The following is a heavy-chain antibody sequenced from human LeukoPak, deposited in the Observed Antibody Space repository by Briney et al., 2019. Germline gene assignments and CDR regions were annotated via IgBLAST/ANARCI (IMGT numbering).Heavy chain of an antibody. CDR3: ARHRGYCSSTSCYPPYYYYGMDV. J-gene: IGHJ6*02. CDR2: SYYSGST. V-gene: IGHV4-39*01. CDR1: GGSISSSSYY. Sequence: SETLSLTCTISGGSISSSSYYWGWIRQPPGKGLEWIGSSYYSGSTYYNPSLKSRVTISVDTSKNQFSLKLSSVTAADTAVYYCARHRGYCSSTSCYPPYYYYGMDVWGQGTTVTVSS. D-gene: IGHD2-2*01.